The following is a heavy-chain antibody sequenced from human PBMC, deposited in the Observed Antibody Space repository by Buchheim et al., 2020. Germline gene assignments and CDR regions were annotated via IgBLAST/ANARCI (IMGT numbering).Heavy chain of an antibody. CDR3: ARDLDRSGLELRRWWGTPPDY. CDR1: GFTFSDYY. J-gene: IGHJ4*02. Sequence: QVQLVESGGGLVKPGGSLRLSCAASGFTFSDYYMSWIRQAPGKGLEWVSYISSSSSYTNYADSVKGRFTISRDNAKNSLYLQMNSLRAEDTAVYYCARDLDRSGLELRRWWGTPPDYWGQGTL. V-gene: IGHV3-11*06. CDR2: ISSSSSYT. D-gene: IGHD1-7*01.